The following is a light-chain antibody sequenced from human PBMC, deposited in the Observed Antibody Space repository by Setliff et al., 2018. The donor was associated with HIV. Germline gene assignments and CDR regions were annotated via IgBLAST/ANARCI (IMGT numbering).Light chain of an antibody. CDR3: CSYVGTYISV. V-gene: IGLV2-14*01. Sequence: QSALTQPASVSGSPGQAITISCTGASSDVGSYKYVSWYQQHPGKAPKLMIFEVNNRPSGVSNRFSGSKSGDTASLTISGLQAEDEADYYCCSYVGTYISVFGTGTKVTVL. CDR2: EVN. J-gene: IGLJ1*01. CDR1: SSDVGSYKY.